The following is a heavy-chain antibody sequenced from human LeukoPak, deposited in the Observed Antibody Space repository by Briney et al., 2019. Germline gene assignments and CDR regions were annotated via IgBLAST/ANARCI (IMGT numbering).Heavy chain of an antibody. V-gene: IGHV4-39*07. CDR2: LFYSGVS. CDR3: ARDSHPYYYDSRRFDY. J-gene: IGHJ4*02. D-gene: IGHD3-22*01. Sequence: PSETLSLTCTVSGGSISSSSYYWGWTRQPPGKGLEYVGSLFYSGVSYYNPSLKSRVTMSVDTSRDQFSLKLSSVTAADTAVYYCARDSHPYYYDSRRFDYWGQGTLVTVSS. CDR1: GGSISSSSYY.